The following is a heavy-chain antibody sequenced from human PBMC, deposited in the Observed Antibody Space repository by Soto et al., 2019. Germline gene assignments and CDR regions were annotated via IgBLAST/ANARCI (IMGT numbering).Heavy chain of an antibody. D-gene: IGHD1-26*01. Sequence: QVQLQESGPGLVKPSQTLSLTCTVSGGSISSGGYYWSWIRQHPGKGLEWIGYIYYSGSTYYNPSLKCRVTRSVDTSQNQFSLKLSSVTAADTAVYYCARDSGSYYAFDIWGQGTMVTVSS. CDR2: IYYSGST. V-gene: IGHV4-31*03. CDR1: GGSISSGGYY. J-gene: IGHJ3*02. CDR3: ARDSGSYYAFDI.